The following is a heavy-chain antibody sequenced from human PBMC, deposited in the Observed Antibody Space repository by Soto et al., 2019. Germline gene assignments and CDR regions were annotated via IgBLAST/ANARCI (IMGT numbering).Heavy chain of an antibody. CDR2: IGGGGVDT. D-gene: IGHD2-15*01. V-gene: IGHV3-23*01. CDR3: AKYTRWSDRAFDI. Sequence: PGGSLRLSCAASGFTFGNYAMSWVRRAPGKGLEWVSAIGGGGVDTYYADSVKGRFSVSRDNSKNTLYLQVNSLRAEDTALYHCAKYTRWSDRAFDIWGPGTMVTVSS. CDR1: GFTFGNYA. J-gene: IGHJ3*02.